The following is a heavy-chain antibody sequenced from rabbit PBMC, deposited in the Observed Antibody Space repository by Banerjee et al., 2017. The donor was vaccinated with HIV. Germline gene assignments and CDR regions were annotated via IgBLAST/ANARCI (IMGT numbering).Heavy chain of an antibody. D-gene: IGHD7-1*01. CDR2: IATGDGNT. CDR3: ARDRPDSTYYFNL. J-gene: IGHJ4*01. CDR1: GFSFSSYW. V-gene: IGHV1S45*01. Sequence: QEQLEESGGDLVKPEGSLTLTCTASGFSFSSYWICWVRQAPGKGLEWIGCIATGDGNTYYASWAKGRFTISEPSSTTVTLQMTSLTVADTATYFCARDRPDSTYYFNLWGQGTLVTVS.